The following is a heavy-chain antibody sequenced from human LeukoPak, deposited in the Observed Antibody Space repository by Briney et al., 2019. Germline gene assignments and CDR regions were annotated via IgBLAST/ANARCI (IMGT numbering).Heavy chain of an antibody. Sequence: SVKVSCNASGYTFTRYSIHWVRQAPGQGLEWMGWLNPNTGGTNYSQKFQGRVTMTRDTSLSTVYMELSSLRFDDTGVFYCARAPDYDYVWGTYRLGYWGQGSLVTVSS. V-gene: IGHV1-2*02. CDR2: LNPNTGGT. CDR1: GYTFTRYS. CDR3: ARAPDYDYVWGTYRLGY. J-gene: IGHJ4*02. D-gene: IGHD3-16*02.